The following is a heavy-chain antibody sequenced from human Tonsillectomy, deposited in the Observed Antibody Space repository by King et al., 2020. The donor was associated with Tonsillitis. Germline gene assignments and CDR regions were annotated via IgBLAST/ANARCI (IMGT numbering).Heavy chain of an antibody. CDR2: MNPNSGNT. D-gene: IGHD2-2*01. CDR3: ARVSLTYCSGTSCYAYYYHGMDV. CDR1: GYTFTSYD. J-gene: IGHJ6*02. Sequence: VQLVQSGAEVKKPGASVKVSCKASGYTFTSYDVNWVRQATGQGLEWMGWMNPNSGNTGYAQKFQGRVTMTRNTSISTAYMELSSLRSEDAAVYYCARVSLTYCSGTSCYAYYYHGMDVWGQGTTVTVSS. V-gene: IGHV1-8*01.